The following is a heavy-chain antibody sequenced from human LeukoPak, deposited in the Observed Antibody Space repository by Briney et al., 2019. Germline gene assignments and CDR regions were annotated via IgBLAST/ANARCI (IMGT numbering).Heavy chain of an antibody. CDR1: GHTFTNYH. Sequence: ASVKVSCKASGHTFTNYHIHWVRQAPGQGVEWMGAVYATGGVAVNTQTFPVRVTMNRDTPTGTVYMELSRLRFEDTAIYYCXXXXXRSYYFDYWGQGIQVTVSS. CDR2: VYATGGVA. V-gene: IGHV1-46*01. J-gene: IGHJ4*02. CDR3: XXXXXRSYYFDY.